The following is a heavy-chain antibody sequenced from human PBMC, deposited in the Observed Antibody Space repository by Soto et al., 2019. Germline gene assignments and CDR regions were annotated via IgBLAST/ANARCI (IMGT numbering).Heavy chain of an antibody. J-gene: IGHJ6*02. CDR1: GLTFSDYY. CDR2: ITSSGSNT. CDR3: ARELDGIDV. Sequence: PGGSLRLSCAASGLTFSDYYMSWIRQAPGKGLEWVSYITSSGSNTKYADTEKSRITISRDNAKNSLYLQMNSLRAEDTAVYYCARELDGIDVWGQGTTVTVSS. V-gene: IGHV3-11*05.